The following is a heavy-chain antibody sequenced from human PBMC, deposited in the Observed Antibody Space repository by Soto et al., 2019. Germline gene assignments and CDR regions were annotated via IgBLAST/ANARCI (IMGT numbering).Heavy chain of an antibody. CDR3: ARRNSGAYDWGY. Sequence: QLLESGPGLVKPSETLSLTCTVSGGSISSSSYYWGWIRQPPGKGLEWIGSIYYSGSTYYNPSLKSRVTISVDTSKNQFSLKLSSVTAADTAVYYCARRNSGAYDWGYWGQGTLVTVSS. D-gene: IGHD3-16*01. V-gene: IGHV4-39*01. J-gene: IGHJ4*02. CDR2: IYYSGST. CDR1: GGSISSSSYY.